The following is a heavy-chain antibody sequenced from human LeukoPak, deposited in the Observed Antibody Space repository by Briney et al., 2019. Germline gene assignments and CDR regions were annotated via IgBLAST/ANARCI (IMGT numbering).Heavy chain of an antibody. V-gene: IGHV4-34*01. J-gene: IGHJ4*02. CDR3: ARGRYLTTLGGAAAGFLDY. CDR2: INHSGST. D-gene: IGHD6-13*01. CDR1: GFTFSSYS. Sequence: GSLRLSCAASGFTFSSYSMNWIRQSPGKGLEWIGEINHSGSTNYNPSLKSRVTMSVDTSQKQFSLRLTSVRAADTAVYYCARGRYLTTLGGAAAGFLDYWGQGTVVTVSS.